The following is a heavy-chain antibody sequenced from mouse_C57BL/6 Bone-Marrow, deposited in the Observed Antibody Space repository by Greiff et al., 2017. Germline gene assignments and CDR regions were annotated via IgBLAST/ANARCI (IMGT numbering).Heavy chain of an antibody. V-gene: IGHV1-9*01. CDR2: ILPGSGST. CDR1: GYTFTGYW. D-gene: IGHD2-4*01. J-gene: IGHJ3*01. CDR3: ARDDYGRFTY. Sequence: VQRVESGAELMKPGASVKLSCKATGYTFTGYWVEWVKQRPGHGLEWIGEILPGSGSTNYNEKFKGKATFTADTYSNTAYMQLSSLTTEDSAIYYCARDDYGRFTYWGQGTLVTVSA.